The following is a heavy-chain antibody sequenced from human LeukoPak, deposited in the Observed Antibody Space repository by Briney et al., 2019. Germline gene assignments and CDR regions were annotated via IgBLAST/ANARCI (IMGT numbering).Heavy chain of an antibody. V-gene: IGHV3-21*04. J-gene: IGHJ5*02. CDR2: ISSSSSYI. CDR3: AKGDPMDWFDP. Sequence: GGSLRLSCAASGFTFRSYSMNWVRQAPGKGLEWVSSISSSSSYIYYADSVKGRFTISRDNSKNTLYLQMNSLRAEDTAVYYCAKGDPMDWFDPWGQGTLVTVSS. CDR1: GFTFRSYS.